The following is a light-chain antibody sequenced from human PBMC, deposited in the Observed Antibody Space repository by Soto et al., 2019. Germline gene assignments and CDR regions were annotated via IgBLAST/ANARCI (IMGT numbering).Light chain of an antibody. CDR1: SSDIGTYKY. V-gene: IGLV2-14*01. J-gene: IGLJ2*01. CDR3: SSYAGSNNV. CDR2: EVS. Sequence: QSALTQPASVSGSPGQSITISCTGTSSDIGTYKYVSWFQHHPGKAPKLIIFEVSNRPSGISDRFSGSKSGYTASLTVSGLQAEDEADYYCSSYAGSNNVFGGGTKLTVL.